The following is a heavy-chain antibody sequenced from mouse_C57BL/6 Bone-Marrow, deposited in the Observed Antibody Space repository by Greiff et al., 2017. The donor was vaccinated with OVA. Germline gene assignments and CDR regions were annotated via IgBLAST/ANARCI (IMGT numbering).Heavy chain of an antibody. J-gene: IGHJ3*01. CDR3: AREGYDGYSSWFAY. D-gene: IGHD2-3*01. CDR2: IRYDGSN. CDR1: GYSITSGYY. V-gene: IGHV3-6*01. Sequence: ESGPGLVKPSQSLSLTCSVTGYSITSGYYWNWIRQFPGNKLEWMGYIRYDGSNNYNPSLKNPISLTRDTSKNQFFLKLNSVTTEDTAADYCAREGYDGYSSWFAYWGQGTLVTVSA.